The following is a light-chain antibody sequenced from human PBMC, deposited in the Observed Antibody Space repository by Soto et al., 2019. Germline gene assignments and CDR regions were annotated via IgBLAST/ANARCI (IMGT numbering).Light chain of an antibody. CDR2: RNN. CDR3: AAWDDSLSGYV. V-gene: IGLV1-47*01. J-gene: IGLJ1*01. CDR1: SSNIGSNY. Sequence: QSALTQPPSASGTPGQRVTISCSGSSSNIGSNYVYWYQQLPGTAPKLLISRNNQRPSGVPDRFSGSKSGTSASLAISGLRSEDEADYYCAAWDDSLSGYVFRNGTKVTVL.